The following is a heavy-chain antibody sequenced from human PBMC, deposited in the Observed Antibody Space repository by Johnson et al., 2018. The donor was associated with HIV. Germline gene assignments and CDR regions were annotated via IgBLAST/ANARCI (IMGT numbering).Heavy chain of an antibody. CDR1: GFTFSDYY. CDR3: ARGDWLTVITSPDAFDI. CDR2: ISSSGSTI. V-gene: IGHV3-11*04. Sequence: QVQLLESGGGLVKPGGSLRLSCAASGFTFSDYYMSWIRQAPGKGLEWVSYISSSGSTIYYADSVKGRFSVSRDNSKNTLYLQMNSLGLGDTAVYYCARGDWLTVITSPDAFDIWGQGTMVTVSS. J-gene: IGHJ3*02. D-gene: IGHD4-23*01.